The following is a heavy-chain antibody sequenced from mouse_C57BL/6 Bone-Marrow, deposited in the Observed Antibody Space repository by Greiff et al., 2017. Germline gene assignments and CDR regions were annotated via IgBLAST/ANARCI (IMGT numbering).Heavy chain of an antibody. D-gene: IGHD2-3*01. V-gene: IGHV1-81*01. Sequence: QVQLQQSGAELARPGASVKLSCKASGYTFTSYGISWVKQRPGQGLEWIGEIYPRSGNTYYNEKFKGKATLTADKSYSTAYMELRSLTSEDSAVYFCARGRWLLNAMDYWGQGTSVTVSS. CDR1: GYTFTSYG. CDR3: ARGRWLLNAMDY. J-gene: IGHJ4*01. CDR2: IYPRSGNT.